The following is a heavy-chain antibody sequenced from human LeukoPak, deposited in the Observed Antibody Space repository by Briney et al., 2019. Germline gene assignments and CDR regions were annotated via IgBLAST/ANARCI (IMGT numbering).Heavy chain of an antibody. J-gene: IGHJ6*03. CDR2: INPNSGGT. D-gene: IGHD5-12*01. Sequence: GASVKVSCKASGYTFTGYYMHWVRQAPGQGLEWMGWINPNSGGTNYAQKFQGRVTMTRDTSISTAYMELSRLRSDDTAVYYCARGSMKWLRPHYYYYMDVWGKGTTVTISS. V-gene: IGHV1-2*02. CDR3: ARGSMKWLRPHYYYYMDV. CDR1: GYTFTGYY.